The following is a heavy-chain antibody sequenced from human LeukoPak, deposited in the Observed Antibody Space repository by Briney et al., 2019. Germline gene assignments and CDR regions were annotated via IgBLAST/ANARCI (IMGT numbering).Heavy chain of an antibody. Sequence: PGRSLRLSCAASGFTFSSYGMHWVRQAPGKGLEWVAVIWYDGSNKYYADSVKGRFTISRDNSKNTLYLQMNSLRAEDTAVYYCARDYDSSGYSDWGQGTLVTVPS. D-gene: IGHD3-22*01. CDR1: GFTFSSYG. J-gene: IGHJ4*02. V-gene: IGHV3-33*08. CDR2: IWYDGSNK. CDR3: ARDYDSSGYSD.